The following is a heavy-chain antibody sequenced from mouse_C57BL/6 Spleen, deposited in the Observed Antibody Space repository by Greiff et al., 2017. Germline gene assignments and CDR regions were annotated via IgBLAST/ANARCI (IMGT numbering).Heavy chain of an antibody. CDR3: AFYAGSCYWYFDV. J-gene: IGHJ1*03. CDR2: IGPGSGST. Sequence: VQLQQSGAELVKPGASVKISCKASGYTFTDYYINWVKQRPGQGLEWIGKIGPGSGSTYYNEKFKGKATLTADKSSSTAYLQLSSLTSEDSAVYFSAFYAGSCYWYFDVWGTGTTVTVSS. D-gene: IGHD2-12*01. CDR1: GYTFTDYY. V-gene: IGHV1-77*01.